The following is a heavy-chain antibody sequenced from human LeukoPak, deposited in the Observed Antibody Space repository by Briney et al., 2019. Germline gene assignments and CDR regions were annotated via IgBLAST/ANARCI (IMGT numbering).Heavy chain of an antibody. CDR1: GGSVSSGSYY. Sequence: SETLSLTCTVSGGSVSSGSYYWSWIRQPPGKGLEWMGYIYYSGSTNYNPSLKSRVTISVDTSKNQFSLKLSSVTAADTAVYYCARAYMVQGVHFDYWGQGTLVTVSS. CDR3: ARAYMVQGVHFDY. D-gene: IGHD3-10*01. V-gene: IGHV4-61*01. CDR2: IYYSGST. J-gene: IGHJ4*02.